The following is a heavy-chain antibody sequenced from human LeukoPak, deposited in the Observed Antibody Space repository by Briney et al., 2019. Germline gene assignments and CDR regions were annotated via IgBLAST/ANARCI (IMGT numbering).Heavy chain of an antibody. CDR3: ASRGPLGSSSV. CDR1: GGSFSGYY. CDR2: INHSGST. V-gene: IGHV4-34*01. J-gene: IGHJ6*02. Sequence: SETLSLTCAVYGGSFSGYYWSWIRQPPGKGLEWIGEINHSGSTNYNPSLKSRVTISVDTSKNQFSLKLSSVTAADTAVYYCASRGPLGSSSVWGQGTTVTVSS. D-gene: IGHD6-13*01.